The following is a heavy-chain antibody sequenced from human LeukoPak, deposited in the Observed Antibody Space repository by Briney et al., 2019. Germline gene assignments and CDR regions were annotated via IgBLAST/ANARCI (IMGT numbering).Heavy chain of an antibody. J-gene: IGHJ4*02. CDR3: AKDEVTSGGGLAS. CDR2: MYTGGTT. CDR1: RFSVSDTH. D-gene: IGHD3-10*01. V-gene: IGHV3-53*01. Sequence: GGSLRLSCAASRFSVSDTHMSWVRQAPGKGLEWVSAMYTGGTTYYADSATGRFTISRDKSKNTLYLQMNSLRVEDTAVYYCAKDEVTSGGGLASWGQGTLVTVSS.